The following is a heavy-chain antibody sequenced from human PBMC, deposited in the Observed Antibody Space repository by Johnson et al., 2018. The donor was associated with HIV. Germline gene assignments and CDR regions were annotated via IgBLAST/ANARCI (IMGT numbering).Heavy chain of an antibody. CDR1: GFTFSSYD. Sequence: VQLVESGGGLVQPGGSLRLSCAASGFTFSSYDMHWVRQATGKGLEWVSAIGPAGDTYYPGSVKGRFTISRENAKNSLYLQMNSLRAGDTAVYYCARGISQPYYNFWSGYHYPDAFDIWGQGTMVTVSS. J-gene: IGHJ3*02. CDR3: ARGISQPYYNFWSGYHYPDAFDI. V-gene: IGHV3-13*01. D-gene: IGHD3-3*01. CDR2: IGPAGDT.